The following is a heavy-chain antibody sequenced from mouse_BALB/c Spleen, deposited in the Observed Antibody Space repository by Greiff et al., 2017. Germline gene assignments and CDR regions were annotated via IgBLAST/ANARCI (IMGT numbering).Heavy chain of an antibody. V-gene: IGHV1S29*02. D-gene: IGHD2-1*01. CDR1: GYTFTDYN. CDR2: IYPYNGGT. CDR3: ARSVYSQGAWFAY. Sequence: EVQLQQSGPELVKPGASVKISCKASGYTFTDYNMHWVKQSHGKSLEWIGYIYPYNGGTGYNQKFKSKATLTVDNSSSTAYMELRSLTSEDSAVYYCARSVYSQGAWFAYWGQGTLVTVSA. J-gene: IGHJ3*01.